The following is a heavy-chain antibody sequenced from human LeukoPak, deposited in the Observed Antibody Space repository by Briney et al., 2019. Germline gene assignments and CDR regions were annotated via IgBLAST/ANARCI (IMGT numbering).Heavy chain of an antibody. CDR1: GFTFSSYS. V-gene: IGHV3-48*04. Sequence: GGSLRLSCAASGFTFSSYSMNWVRQAPGKGLEWVSYISSSSTIYYADSVKGRFTISRDNAKNSLYLQMNSLRAEDTAVYYCARDAPYSSGWYYYYYGMDVWGQGTTVTVSS. CDR3: ARDAPYSSGWYYYYYGMDV. J-gene: IGHJ6*02. CDR2: ISSSSTI. D-gene: IGHD6-19*01.